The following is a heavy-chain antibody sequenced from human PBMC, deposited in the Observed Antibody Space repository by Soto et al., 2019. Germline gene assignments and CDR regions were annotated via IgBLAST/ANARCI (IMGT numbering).Heavy chain of an antibody. J-gene: IGHJ6*01. CDR3: ARPDEGGYSSNHNYYCALDV. V-gene: IGHV1-69*01. D-gene: IGHD3-22*01. Sequence: QVQLVQSGAEVKKPGSSVKVSCKASGGTFRSYSISWVRQAPGQGLEWMGGIIPIFDITNYAQKFQGRVTITADESTSTAYMELSSLGSDDTAVYYCARPDEGGYSSNHNYYCALDVWGKGPRSPSLQ. CDR1: GGTFRSYS. CDR2: IIPIFDIT.